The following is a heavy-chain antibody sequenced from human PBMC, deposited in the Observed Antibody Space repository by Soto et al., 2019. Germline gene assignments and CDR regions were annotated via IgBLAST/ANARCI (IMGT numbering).Heavy chain of an antibody. CDR3: ANSDRGGSGNSNF. CDR1: GFAFNTYA. Sequence: EVQLLESGGGLVQPGGSLRLSCAASGFAFNTYAMDWVRQAPGKGLEWVSSISGSGDRTYYAESVKGRFTISRDNSENALYPEMNSLRAEDTAVYYCANSDRGGSGNSNFWGQGTLVTVSS. V-gene: IGHV3-23*01. J-gene: IGHJ4*02. CDR2: ISGSGDRT. D-gene: IGHD3-10*01.